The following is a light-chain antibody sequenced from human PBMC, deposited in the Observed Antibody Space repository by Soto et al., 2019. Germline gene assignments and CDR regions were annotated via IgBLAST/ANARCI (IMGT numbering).Light chain of an antibody. V-gene: IGLV2-11*01. CDR3: CSYAGSYTWV. CDR2: DVS. Sequence: QSALTQPRSVSGSPGQSVTISCTGTSSDVGGYNYVSLYQQHPGKAPKLMIYDVSKRPSGVPDRFSGSKSGNRASLTISGLQAEDEAEYYCCSYAGSYTWVFGGGTKLTVL. CDR1: SSDVGGYNY. J-gene: IGLJ3*02.